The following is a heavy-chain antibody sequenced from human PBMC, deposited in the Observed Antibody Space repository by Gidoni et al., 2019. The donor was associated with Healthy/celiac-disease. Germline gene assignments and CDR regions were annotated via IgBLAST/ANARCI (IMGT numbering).Heavy chain of an antibody. CDR1: GFTFSSYA. CDR3: AKDRQWLVPSKAIWFDP. V-gene: IGHV3-23*01. CDR2: IRGSGGST. Sequence: EVQLLESGGGLVQPGGSLSPSCSASGFTFSSYAMSWVLQAPGKGLEWVSAIRGSGGSTYYADSVKGRFTISRDNSKNTLYLQMNSLRAEDTAVYYCAKDRQWLVPSKAIWFDPWGQGTLVTVSS. D-gene: IGHD6-19*01. J-gene: IGHJ5*02.